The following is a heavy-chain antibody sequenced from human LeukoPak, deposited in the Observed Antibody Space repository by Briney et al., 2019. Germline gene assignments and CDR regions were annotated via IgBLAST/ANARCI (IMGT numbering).Heavy chain of an antibody. CDR3: TSRGFRLPLDAFDV. J-gene: IGHJ3*01. CDR2: IYNNGDT. CDR1: GGPITSSAYY. D-gene: IGHD5-24*01. V-gene: IGHV4-39*01. Sequence: TSETLSLTCTVSGGPITSSAYYWVWVRQSPGRGLEWLGSIYNNGDTYYNPSFESRVTIAIETSKNQLSLKMTSVTAADTAAYYCTSRGFRLPLDAFDVWGQGTRVAVSS.